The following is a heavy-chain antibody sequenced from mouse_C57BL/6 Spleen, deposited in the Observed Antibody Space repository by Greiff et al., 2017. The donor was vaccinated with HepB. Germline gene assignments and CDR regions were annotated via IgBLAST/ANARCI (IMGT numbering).Heavy chain of an antibody. CDR1: GYAFSSSW. CDR2: IYPGDGDT. CDR3: APNWSWFAY. D-gene: IGHD4-1*01. Sequence: VQRVESGPELVKPGASVKISCKASGYAFSSSWMNWVKQRPGKGLEWIGRIYPGDGDTNYNGKFKGKATLTADKSSSTAYMQLSSLTSEDSAVYFCAPNWSWFAYWGQGTLVTVSA. V-gene: IGHV1-82*01. J-gene: IGHJ3*01.